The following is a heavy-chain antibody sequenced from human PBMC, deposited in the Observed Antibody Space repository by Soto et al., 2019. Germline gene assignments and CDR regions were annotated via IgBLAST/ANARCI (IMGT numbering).Heavy chain of an antibody. CDR3: ARERITIFGVVIIPHYYYYGMDV. D-gene: IGHD3-3*01. J-gene: IGHJ6*02. CDR1: GYTFTSYY. V-gene: IGHV1-46*01. CDR2: INPSGGST. Sequence: GASVKVSCKAAGYTFTSYYMHWVRQAPGQGLEWMGIINPSGGSTSYAQKFQGRVTMTRDTSTSTVYMELSSLRSEDTAVYYCARERITIFGVVIIPHYYYYGMDVWGQGTTVTVSS.